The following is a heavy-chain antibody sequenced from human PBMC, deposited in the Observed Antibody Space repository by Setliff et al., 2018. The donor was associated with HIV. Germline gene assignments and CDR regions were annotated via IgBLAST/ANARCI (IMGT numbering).Heavy chain of an antibody. V-gene: IGHV1-46*01. D-gene: IGHD5-18*01. CDR3: VRTEDYSYGDAPFDY. CDR1: GYTFTSYY. Sequence: GASVKVSCKASGYTFTSYYMHWVRQAPGQGLEWMGIINPSGGGTSYAQKFQGRVTISVDTSKNQFSLKLSSVTAADTAVYYCVRTEDYSYGDAPFDYWGHGTLVTVSS. J-gene: IGHJ4*01. CDR2: INPSGGGT.